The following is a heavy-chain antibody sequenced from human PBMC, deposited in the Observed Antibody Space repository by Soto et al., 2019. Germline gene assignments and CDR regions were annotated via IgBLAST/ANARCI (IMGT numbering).Heavy chain of an antibody. Sequence: SETLSLTCTVSGGSISGSGYYCGWIRQPPGKGLEWVGTIYHTVTTYYNPSLKTRLTMSVDTSKTKFSLKLRSVTAGDTAVYYCGTYFDTSDRHDFHHWGQGTLVTVS. J-gene: IGHJ1*01. CDR1: GGSISGSGYY. CDR3: GTYFDTSDRHDFHH. D-gene: IGHD3-22*01. CDR2: IYHTVTT. V-gene: IGHV4-39*01.